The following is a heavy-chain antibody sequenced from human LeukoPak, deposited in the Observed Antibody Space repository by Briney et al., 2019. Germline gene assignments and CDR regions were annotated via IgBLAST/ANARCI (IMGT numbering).Heavy chain of an antibody. CDR3: AKDQSRVGASDPFDY. Sequence: GGSLRLSCTASGFTFSSCAMTWVLHAPGKGLELVSSISGSGATTYYADSVKGRFTISRDNSNNTVYLQMNSLRAEDTAVYYCAKDQSRVGASDPFDYWGQGMQVGVSS. CDR1: GFTFSSCA. D-gene: IGHD1-26*01. CDR2: ISGSGATT. J-gene: IGHJ4*02. V-gene: IGHV3-23*01.